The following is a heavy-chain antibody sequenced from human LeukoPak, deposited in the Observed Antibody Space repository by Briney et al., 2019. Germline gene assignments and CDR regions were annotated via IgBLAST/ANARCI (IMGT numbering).Heavy chain of an antibody. D-gene: IGHD3-10*01. CDR2: INPSGGST. CDR3: AREPEGTRPTFDI. CDR1: GYTFTTYG. V-gene: IGHV1-46*01. Sequence: ASVKVSCKASGYTFTTYGISWVRQAPGQGLEWMGIINPSGGSTSYAQKFQGRVTMTRDTSTSTVYMELSSLRSEDTAVYYCAREPEGTRPTFDIWGQGTMVTVSS. J-gene: IGHJ3*02.